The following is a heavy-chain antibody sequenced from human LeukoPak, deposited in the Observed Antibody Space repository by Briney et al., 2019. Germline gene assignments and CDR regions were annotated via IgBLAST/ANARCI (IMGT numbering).Heavy chain of an antibody. CDR2: IVVGSGNT. J-gene: IGHJ4*02. V-gene: IGHV1-58*02. D-gene: IGHD5-12*01. Sequence: GASVKVSCKASGFTFTSSAMQWVRQARGQPLEWIGWIVVGSGNTNYAQKFQERVTITRDMSTSTAYMELSSLRSEDTAVYYCASLPGSGYDYYWGQGTLVTVSS. CDR1: GFTFTSSA. CDR3: ASLPGSGYDYY.